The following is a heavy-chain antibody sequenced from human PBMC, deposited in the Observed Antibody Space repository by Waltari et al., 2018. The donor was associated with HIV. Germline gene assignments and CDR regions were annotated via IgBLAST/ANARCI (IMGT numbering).Heavy chain of an antibody. J-gene: IGHJ3*02. V-gene: IGHV4-39*01. Sequence: QLQLQESGPGLVTPSETLSLNCTVSGGSTSSSSYYWGWFRQPPGKGLEWIGSIYYSGSTYYNPSLKSRVTISVDTSKNQFSLKLSSVTAADTAVYYCASPRNDAFDIWGQGTMVTVSS. CDR3: ASPRNDAFDI. CDR2: IYYSGST. CDR1: GGSTSSSSYY.